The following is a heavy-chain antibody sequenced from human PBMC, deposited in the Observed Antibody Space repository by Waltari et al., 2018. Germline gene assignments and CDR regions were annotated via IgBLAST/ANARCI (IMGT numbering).Heavy chain of an antibody. CDR1: GYTFTSYD. J-gene: IGHJ6*02. Sequence: QVQLVQSGAEVKKPGASVKVSCKASGYTFTSYDINWVRQATGQGLEWMGWMNPNSGNTGYALKFQGRVTMTRNTSISTAYMELSSLRSEDTAVYYCVGHGDIVVVPAASAGGMDVWGQGTTVTVSS. CDR2: MNPNSGNT. V-gene: IGHV1-8*01. D-gene: IGHD2-2*01. CDR3: VGHGDIVVVPAASAGGMDV.